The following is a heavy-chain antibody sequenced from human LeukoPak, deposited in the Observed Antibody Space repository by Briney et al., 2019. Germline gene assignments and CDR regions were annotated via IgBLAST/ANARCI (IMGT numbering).Heavy chain of an antibody. Sequence: MSSETLSLTCTVSGGSISSYYWSWIRQLPGKGLEWIGEINHSGSTNYNPSLKSRVTISVDTSKNQFSLKLSSVTAADTAVYYCARGRGVVIQSSYYYYYYMDVWGKGTTVTVSS. J-gene: IGHJ6*03. CDR1: GGSISSYY. CDR3: ARGRGVVIQSSYYYYYYMDV. CDR2: INHSGST. D-gene: IGHD3-3*01. V-gene: IGHV4-34*01.